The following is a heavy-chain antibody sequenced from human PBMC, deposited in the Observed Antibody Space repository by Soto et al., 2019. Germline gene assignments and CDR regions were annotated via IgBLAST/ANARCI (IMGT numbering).Heavy chain of an antibody. D-gene: IGHD1-1*01. Sequence: EVQLLESGGGLVQPGGSLRLSCAASGFSISVYGVTWVRQAPGKGLEWVSGVSGGSGATHYRDSVKGRFSITTDNSPNTAYLQMNTLRVEDTAVYYCVRWNGYGDHWGQGTRVTVS. CDR1: GFSISVYG. J-gene: IGHJ4*02. CDR3: VRWNGYGDH. CDR2: VSGGSGAT. V-gene: IGHV3-23*01.